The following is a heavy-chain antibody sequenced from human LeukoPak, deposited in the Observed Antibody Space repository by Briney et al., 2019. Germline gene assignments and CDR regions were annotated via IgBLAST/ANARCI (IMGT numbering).Heavy chain of an antibody. CDR1: GGPFSGYY. CDR2: INHSGST. Sequence: KTSETLSLTCAVYGGPFSGYYWSWIRQPPGKGLEWIGEINHSGSTNYNPSLKSRVTISVDTSKNQFSLKLSSVTAADTAVYYCARGPTIIRNWGQGTLVTVSS. J-gene: IGHJ4*02. CDR3: ARGPTIIRN. D-gene: IGHD5-24*01. V-gene: IGHV4-34*01.